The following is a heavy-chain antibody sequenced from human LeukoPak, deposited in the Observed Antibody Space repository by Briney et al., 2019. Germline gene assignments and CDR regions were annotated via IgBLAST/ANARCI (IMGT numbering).Heavy chain of an antibody. Sequence: GGSLRLSCAASGFTFSSYGMHWVRQAPGKGLEWVALISYDGSYKYYADSVKGRFTLSRDNSKNTLDLQMNSLRAEDTAVYYCARVRSTSDSYYYYYMDVWGKGTTVTISS. CDR1: GFTFSSYG. V-gene: IGHV3-30*03. J-gene: IGHJ6*03. CDR2: ISYDGSYK. CDR3: ARVRSTSDSYYYYYMDV. D-gene: IGHD2-2*01.